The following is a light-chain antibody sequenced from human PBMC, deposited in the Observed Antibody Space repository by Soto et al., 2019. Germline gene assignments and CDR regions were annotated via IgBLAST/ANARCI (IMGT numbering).Light chain of an antibody. CDR2: YDD. CDR1: SSNIGNNG. V-gene: IGLV1-36*01. J-gene: IGLJ3*02. Sequence: QSVLTQTTSVSAAPRQRVTISCSGSSSNIGNNGVSWYQQLPGKAPKLLIYYDDLLTSGVSDRFSGSKSGTSASLAIGCLQSEDEADYYCAAWDDSLNGLVLGGGTKLTVL. CDR3: AAWDDSLNGLV.